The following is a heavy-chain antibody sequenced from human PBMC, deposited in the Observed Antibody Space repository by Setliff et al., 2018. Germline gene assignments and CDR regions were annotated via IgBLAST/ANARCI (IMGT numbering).Heavy chain of an antibody. CDR1: GFTFSSDP. D-gene: IGHD2-15*01. CDR2: ISSSSHII. Sequence: PGGSLRLSCAASGFTFSSDPMNWVRQAPGKGLEWVSYISSSSHIISYADSVKGRSTISRDNAKNSLYLQMNSLRAEDTAVYYCASPDGRTRYCSGGSCSYSMDVWGQGTTVTVSS. J-gene: IGHJ6*02. V-gene: IGHV3-48*01. CDR3: ASPDGRTRYCSGGSCSYSMDV.